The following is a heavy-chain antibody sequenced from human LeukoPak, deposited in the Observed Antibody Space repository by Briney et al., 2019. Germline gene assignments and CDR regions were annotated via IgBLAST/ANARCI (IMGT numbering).Heavy chain of an antibody. CDR3: ARHARRDYGGDS. CDR1: GYSFTRYW. D-gene: IGHD4-17*01. CDR2: IYPGDSEA. V-gene: IGHV5-51*01. Sequence: GESLKISCQGSGYSFTRYWIAWVRQMPGKGLEWMGIIYPGDSEARYSPSFQGQVTISADTSTSTAYLQWSSLRASDAAIYFCARHARRDYGGDSWGQGTLVTVSS. J-gene: IGHJ4*02.